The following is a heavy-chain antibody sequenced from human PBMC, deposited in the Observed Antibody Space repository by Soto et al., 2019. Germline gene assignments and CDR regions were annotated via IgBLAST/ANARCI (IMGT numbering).Heavy chain of an antibody. Sequence: EVQLLESGGGLVQPGGSLRLSCVASGFTFTSYAMTWVRQLPGKGLEWVSSVTNTGGIPHYANSVKGCFTISRDNSKNTVVPQMHSRRAEHTATDDCAKIYRSCTYSNCYSRGRPDSWGQGTLVTVSA. V-gene: IGHV3-23*01. CDR1: GFTFTSYA. D-gene: IGHD2-15*01. CDR2: VTNTGGIP. CDR3: AKIYRSCTYSNCYSRGRPDS. J-gene: IGHJ5*01.